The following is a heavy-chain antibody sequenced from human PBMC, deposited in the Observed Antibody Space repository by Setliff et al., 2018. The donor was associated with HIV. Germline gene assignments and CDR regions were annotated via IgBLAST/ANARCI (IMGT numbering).Heavy chain of an antibody. D-gene: IGHD3-3*01. CDR3: AREAPSEPTRYYNFWSGYPDWFDP. V-gene: IGHV4-31*03. J-gene: IGHJ5*02. CDR2: IYYSGST. Sequence: KSSETLSLTCTVSGGSITSGGYYWSWIRQHPGKGLEWIGYIYYSGSTYYNPSLKSRVSISVDTSKNQFSLKLSSVTAPDTAVYYCAREAPSEPTRYYNFWSGYPDWFDPWGPGTLVTVSS. CDR1: GGSITSGGYY.